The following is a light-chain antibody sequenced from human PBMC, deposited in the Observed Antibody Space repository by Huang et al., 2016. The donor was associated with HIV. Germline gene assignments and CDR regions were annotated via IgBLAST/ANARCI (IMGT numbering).Light chain of an antibody. CDR1: QNIENY. Sequence: DIQITQSPSSLAASVGDRVTITCRASQNIENYLSWYQQKPGKAPKLLIYAASNLQRGGPDRFSARGSKTHFILSINGLQPEDSATYFCQQGSTFGPGTKVQVK. CDR2: AAS. CDR3: QQGST. V-gene: IGKV1-39*01. J-gene: IGKJ1*01.